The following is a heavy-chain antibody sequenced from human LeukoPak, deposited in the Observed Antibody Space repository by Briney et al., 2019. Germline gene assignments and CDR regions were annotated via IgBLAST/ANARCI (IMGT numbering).Heavy chain of an antibody. V-gene: IGHV1-69*01. J-gene: IGHJ1*01. CDR2: IIPIFGTA. CDR3: AREGYCSGGSCYDLEYFQH. Sequence: SVKVSCKASGGTFSRYAISWVRQAPGQGLEWMGGIIPIFGTANYAQKFQGRVTITADESTSTAYMELSSLRSEDTAVYYCAREGYCSGGSCYDLEYFQHWGQGTLVTVSS. D-gene: IGHD2-15*01. CDR1: GGTFSRYA.